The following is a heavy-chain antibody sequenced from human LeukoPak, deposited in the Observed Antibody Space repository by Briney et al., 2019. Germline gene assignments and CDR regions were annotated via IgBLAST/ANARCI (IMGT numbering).Heavy chain of an antibody. CDR2: IKSKTAGGTT. Sequence: GGSLRLSCAASGFTFSKAWMDWVRQAPGKGLEWVGRIKSKTAGGTTDYAAPVKGRFTISRDDSKNTLYLQMNSLKTEDTAVYYCTTVGFFICSGGSCYTSDFWGQGTLVTVSS. V-gene: IGHV3-15*01. J-gene: IGHJ4*02. D-gene: IGHD2-15*01. CDR1: GFTFSKAW. CDR3: TTVGFFICSGGSCYTSDF.